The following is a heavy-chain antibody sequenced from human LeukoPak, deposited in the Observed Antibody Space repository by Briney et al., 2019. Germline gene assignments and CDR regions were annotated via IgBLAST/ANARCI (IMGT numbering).Heavy chain of an antibody. CDR3: AREMGGTFDY. Sequence: ASVKISCKASGGTFSSYAISWVRQATGQGLEWMGWMNPNSGGTNYAQKFQGRVTMTRDTSISTAYMELSRLRSDDTAVYYCAREMGGTFDYWGQGTLVTVSS. D-gene: IGHD1-26*01. J-gene: IGHJ4*02. CDR2: MNPNSGGT. V-gene: IGHV1-2*02. CDR1: GGTFSSYA.